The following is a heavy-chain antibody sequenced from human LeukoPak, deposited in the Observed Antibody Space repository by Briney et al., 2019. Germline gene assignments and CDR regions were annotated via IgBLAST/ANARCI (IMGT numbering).Heavy chain of an antibody. CDR3: ASTVTHGGAFDI. CDR1: GGSISSSSYY. V-gene: IGHV4-39*07. Sequence: PSETLSLTCTVSGGSISSSSYYWGWIRQPPGKGLEWIGSIYYSGSTYYNPSLKSRVTISVDTSKNQFSLKLSSVTAADTAVYYCASTVTHGGAFDIWGQGTMVTVSS. CDR2: IYYSGST. J-gene: IGHJ3*02. D-gene: IGHD4-17*01.